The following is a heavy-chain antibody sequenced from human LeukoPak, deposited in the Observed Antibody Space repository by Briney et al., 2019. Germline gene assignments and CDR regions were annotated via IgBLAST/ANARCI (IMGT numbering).Heavy chain of an antibody. D-gene: IGHD3-16*01. CDR1: GDIFAKYS. V-gene: IGHV1-69*08. CDR3: ARGDQALGSGGLIVNNYFDL. Sequence: SVKVSCKASGDIFAKYSISWLRQAPGQELEWMGRILPIVETTNYARKFQDRVTITADKSTSTAYMELTNLRSGDTAMYYCARGDQALGSGGLIVNNYFDLWGQGTLVTVSS. J-gene: IGHJ5*02. CDR2: ILPIVETT.